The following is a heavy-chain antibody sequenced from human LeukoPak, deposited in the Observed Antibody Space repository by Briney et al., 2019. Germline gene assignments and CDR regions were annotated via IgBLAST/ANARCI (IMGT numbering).Heavy chain of an antibody. CDR3: ARWLDGYTPLDY. J-gene: IGHJ4*02. V-gene: IGHV3-21*01. CDR1: GFTFDGYS. CDR2: ISMSGRYI. D-gene: IGHD5-24*01. Sequence: GGSLRLSCAASGFTFDGYSMNWVRQAPGKGLEWVASISMSGRYIHYAGSVRGRFTISRDNGRNSVYPQMTGLRIEDTATYFCARWLDGYTPLDYWGQGVLVTV.